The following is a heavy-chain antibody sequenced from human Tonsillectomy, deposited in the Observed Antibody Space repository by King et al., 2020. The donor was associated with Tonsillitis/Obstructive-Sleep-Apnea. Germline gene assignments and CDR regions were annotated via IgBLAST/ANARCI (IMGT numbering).Heavy chain of an antibody. CDR2: IYYSGST. V-gene: IGHV4-59*08. CDR3: ARHLDAADY. D-gene: IGHD1-1*01. Sequence: VQLQESDPGLVKPSETLSLTCTVSGGSISSYYWSWIRQPPGKGLEWIGYIYYSGSTNYNPSLKSRVTISVDTSKNQFSLKLSSVTAADTAVYYCARHLDAADYWGQGTLVTVSS. CDR1: GGSISSYY. J-gene: IGHJ4*02.